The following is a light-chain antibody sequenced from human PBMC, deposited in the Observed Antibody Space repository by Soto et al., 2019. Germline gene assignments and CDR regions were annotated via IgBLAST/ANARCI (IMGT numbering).Light chain of an antibody. Sequence: QSALTQPASVSGSPGQSIAISCTGTSSDVGGENYVSWYQHHPGKAPKLMIYEVSNRPSGVSNRFSGSKSGNKASLTISGLQPEDEGDYYCSSYTTTTTVLLFGGGTKLTVL. CDR3: SSYTTTTTVLL. CDR2: EVS. V-gene: IGLV2-14*01. J-gene: IGLJ2*01. CDR1: SSDVGGENY.